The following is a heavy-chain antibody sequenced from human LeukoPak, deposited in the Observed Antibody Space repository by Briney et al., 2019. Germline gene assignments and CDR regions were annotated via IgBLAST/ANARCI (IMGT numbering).Heavy chain of an antibody. D-gene: IGHD3-22*01. V-gene: IGHV3-23*01. CDR3: AKAERITIIVVVIVAFDI. CDR1: GFTFSSYA. Sequence: PGGSLRLSCAASGFTFSSYAMSWVRQAPGKGLEWVSAISGSGGSTYYADSVKGRFTISRDNSKNTPYLQMNSLRAEDTAVYYCAKAERITIIVVVIVAFDIWGQGTMVTVSS. J-gene: IGHJ3*02. CDR2: ISGSGGST.